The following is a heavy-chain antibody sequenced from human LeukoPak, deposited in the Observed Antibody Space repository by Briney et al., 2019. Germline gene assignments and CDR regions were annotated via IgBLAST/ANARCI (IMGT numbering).Heavy chain of an antibody. Sequence: SETLSLTCTVSGGSISTSYWNWIRQPPGKGLEWIGYIYFSGSTNYNPSLKSRVTISVDTSKNQFSLKLSSVTAADTAVYYCTRDARDLITFDLWGQGTMVTVSS. D-gene: IGHD2-21*01. CDR1: GGSISTSY. CDR3: TRDARDLITFDL. J-gene: IGHJ3*01. CDR2: IYFSGST. V-gene: IGHV4-59*01.